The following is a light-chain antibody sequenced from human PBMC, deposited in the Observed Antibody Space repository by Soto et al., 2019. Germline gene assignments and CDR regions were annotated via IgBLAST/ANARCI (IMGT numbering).Light chain of an antibody. Sequence: EIVLTQSPATLSLSPGERATLSCRASQSVSSSLAWYQQKPGQAPRLLIYDASNGATGIPARFSGSGSGTDFTLTISSLEPEDFAVYYCQQRSXWPPSFGGGXKVDIK. CDR3: QQRSXWPPS. V-gene: IGKV3-11*01. J-gene: IGKJ4*01. CDR2: DAS. CDR1: QSVSSS.